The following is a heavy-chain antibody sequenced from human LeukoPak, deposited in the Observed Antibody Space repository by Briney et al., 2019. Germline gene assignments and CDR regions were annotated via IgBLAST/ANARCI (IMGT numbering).Heavy chain of an antibody. V-gene: IGHV4-59*01. CDR3: AETTLDYYDSSGSYAFDI. J-gene: IGHJ3*02. D-gene: IGHD3-22*01. CDR2: IYYSGST. Sequence: PSETLSLTCTVSGGSISSYYWSWIRQPPGKGLEWIGYIYYSGSTNYNPSLKSRVTISVDTSKNQFSLKLSSVTAADTAVYYCAETTLDYYDSSGSYAFDIWGQGTMVTVSS. CDR1: GGSISSYY.